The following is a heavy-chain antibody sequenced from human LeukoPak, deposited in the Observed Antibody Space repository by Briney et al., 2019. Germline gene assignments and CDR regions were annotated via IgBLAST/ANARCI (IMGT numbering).Heavy chain of an antibody. CDR3: ARVGATTDFDY. Sequence: PSETLSLTCTVSGGSISSSSYYWGWIRQPPGKGLEWIGSIYYSGSTYYNPSLKSRVTISVDTSKNQFSLKLSSVTAADTAVYYCARVGATTDFDYWGKGTTVTVSS. D-gene: IGHD1-26*01. J-gene: IGHJ4*03. CDR1: GGSISSSSYY. CDR2: IYYSGST. V-gene: IGHV4-39*07.